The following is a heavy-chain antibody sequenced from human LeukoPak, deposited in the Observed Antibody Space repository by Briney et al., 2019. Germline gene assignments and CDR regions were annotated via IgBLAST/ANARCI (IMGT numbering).Heavy chain of an antibody. CDR1: GYTFTSYG. V-gene: IGHV1-18*01. D-gene: IGHD3-22*01. Sequence: EASVKVSCKASGYTFTSYGISWVRQAPGQGLEWMGWISAYNGNTNYAQKLQGRVTMTTDTSTSTAYMELRSLRSDDTAVYYCAREGRYYYDSSGYYTNIDYWGQGTLVTVSS. CDR2: ISAYNGNT. CDR3: AREGRYYYDSSGYYTNIDY. J-gene: IGHJ4*02.